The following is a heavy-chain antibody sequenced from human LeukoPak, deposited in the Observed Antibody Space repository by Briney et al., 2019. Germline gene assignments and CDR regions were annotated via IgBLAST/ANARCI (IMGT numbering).Heavy chain of an antibody. CDR1: GGSISSYY. J-gene: IGHJ4*02. D-gene: IGHD4-11*01. Sequence: SETLSLTCAVSGGSISSYYWSWIRQPAGKGLEWIGRIYTSGSTNYNPSLKSRVTMSVDTSKNQFSLKLSSVTAADTAVYYCARDDYSNDGTFVDYWGQGTLVTVSS. CDR3: ARDDYSNDGTFVDY. V-gene: IGHV4-4*07. CDR2: IYTSGST.